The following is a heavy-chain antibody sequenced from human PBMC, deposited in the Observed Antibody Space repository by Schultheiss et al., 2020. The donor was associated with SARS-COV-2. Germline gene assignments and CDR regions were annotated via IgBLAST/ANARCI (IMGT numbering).Heavy chain of an antibody. CDR1: GFTFSSYW. D-gene: IGHD3-3*01. V-gene: IGHV3-7*01. J-gene: IGHJ4*02. Sequence: GESLKISCAASGFTFSSYWMSWVRQAPGKGLEWVANIKQDGSEKYYVDSVKGRFIISRDNAKNSLYLQMNSLRAEDTAVYYCARDTRKPRGYAEGYFDYWGQGTLVTVSS. CDR3: ARDTRKPRGYAEGYFDY. CDR2: IKQDGSEK.